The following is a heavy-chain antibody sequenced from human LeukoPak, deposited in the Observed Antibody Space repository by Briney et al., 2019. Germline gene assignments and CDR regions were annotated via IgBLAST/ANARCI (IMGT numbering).Heavy chain of an antibody. J-gene: IGHJ2*01. CDR3: ARAGGWYFDL. D-gene: IGHD3-10*01. V-gene: IGHV4-39*07. CDR1: GGSISSGGYY. Sequence: SQTLSLTCTVSGGSISSGGYYWGWIRQPPGKGLEWIGSIYHSGSTYYNPSLKSRVTISVDTSKNQFSLKLSSVTAADTAVYYCARAGGWYFDLWGRGTLVTVSS. CDR2: IYHSGST.